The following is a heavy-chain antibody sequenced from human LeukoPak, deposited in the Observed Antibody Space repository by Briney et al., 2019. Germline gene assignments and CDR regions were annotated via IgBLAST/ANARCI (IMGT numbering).Heavy chain of an antibody. CDR2: IKQDGSEK. J-gene: IGHJ4*02. CDR1: GFTFSTYW. D-gene: IGHD3-3*01. CDR3: ARDRNTDFWSGYYTNYFDY. V-gene: IGHV3-7*01. Sequence: PGGSLRLSCAGSGFTFSTYWMSWVRQAPGKGLEWVANIKQDGSEKYYVDTVKGRFTISRDNAKNSLYLQMNSPRAEDTAVYYCARDRNTDFWSGYYTNYFDYWGQGTLVTVSS.